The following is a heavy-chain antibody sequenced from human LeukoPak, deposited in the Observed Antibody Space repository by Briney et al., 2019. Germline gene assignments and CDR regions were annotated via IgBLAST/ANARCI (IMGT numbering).Heavy chain of an antibody. CDR1: GDSVSSNSAA. Sequence: SQTLSLTCAISGDSVSSNSAAWNWIRQSPSRGLEWLGRTYYRSKWYNDCAVSVKSRITINPDTSKNQFSLQLNSVTPEDTAVYYCARLFSHYYGSGSYLGFDYWGQGTLVTVSS. D-gene: IGHD3-10*01. CDR2: TYYRSKWYN. J-gene: IGHJ4*02. V-gene: IGHV6-1*01. CDR3: ARLFSHYYGSGSYLGFDY.